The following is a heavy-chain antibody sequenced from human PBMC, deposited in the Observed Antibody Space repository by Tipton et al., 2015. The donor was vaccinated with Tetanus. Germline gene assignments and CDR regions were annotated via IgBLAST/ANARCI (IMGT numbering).Heavy chain of an antibody. V-gene: IGHV4-39*01. CDR2: IYYSGTT. CDR3: ARQADNWFDP. CDR1: GGSITSGTYY. J-gene: IGHJ5*02. Sequence: GLVKPSETLSLTCTVSGGSITSGTYYWGWIRQPPGKGLEWIGNIYYSGTTYYNSPLKSRVTISLDTSKNHFSLKMTSVTAADTAVYYCARQADNWFDPWGQGTLVAVSS.